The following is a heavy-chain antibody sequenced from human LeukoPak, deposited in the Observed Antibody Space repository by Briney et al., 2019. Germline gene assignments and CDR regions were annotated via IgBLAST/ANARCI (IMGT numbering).Heavy chain of an antibody. CDR1: GGSISSYY. V-gene: IGHV4-59*12. CDR2: IYHSGST. D-gene: IGHD1-26*01. Sequence: SETLSLTCTVSGGSISSYYWSWIRQPAGKGLEWIGEIYHSGSTNYNPSLKSRVTISVDKSKNQFSLKLSSVTAADTAVYYCARSRVGAPADWGQGTLVTVSS. CDR3: ARSRVGAPAD. J-gene: IGHJ4*02.